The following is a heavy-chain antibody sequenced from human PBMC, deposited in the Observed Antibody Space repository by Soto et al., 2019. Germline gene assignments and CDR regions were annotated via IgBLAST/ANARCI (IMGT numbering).Heavy chain of an antibody. CDR1: QFTFSSFA. Sequence: DVKLLESGGGLVQPGGSLRLSCAASQFTFSSFAMTWVRQAPGKGLEWVSFISETGDSLSYAESVKGRFTISRDNSKNTLYLQMCSPRPEDTAVYYCVKGGWLDYWGQGTLVTVSS. CDR3: VKGGWLDY. CDR2: ISETGDSL. D-gene: IGHD5-18*01. V-gene: IGHV3-23*01. J-gene: IGHJ4*02.